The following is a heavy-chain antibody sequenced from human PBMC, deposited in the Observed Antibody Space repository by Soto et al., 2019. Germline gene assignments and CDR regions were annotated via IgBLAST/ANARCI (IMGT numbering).Heavy chain of an antibody. CDR1: GFSFNSYA. J-gene: IGHJ3*02. CDR3: ARVNPDSAFDI. Sequence: GGSLRLSCAASGFSFNSYAMHWVRQAPGKGLEWVAIIWYDASNKYYADSVKGRSTISRDNSKNTLYLQMNSLRGEDTAVYYWARVNPDSAFDIWGQGTMATVSS. V-gene: IGHV3-33*01. D-gene: IGHD3-22*01. CDR2: IWYDASNK.